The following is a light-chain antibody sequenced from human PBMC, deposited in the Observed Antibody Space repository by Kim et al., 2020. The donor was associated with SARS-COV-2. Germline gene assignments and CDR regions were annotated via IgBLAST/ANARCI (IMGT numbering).Light chain of an antibody. CDR3: QQYDNVPSLT. CDR2: DAS. J-gene: IGKJ4*01. CDR1: QDISNY. Sequence: GDRVTITCQASQDISNYLNWYQQKPGKAPKLLIYDASNLETGVPSRFSGSGSGTDFTFTISSLQPEDIATYYCQQYDNVPSLTFGGGTKVDIK. V-gene: IGKV1-33*01.